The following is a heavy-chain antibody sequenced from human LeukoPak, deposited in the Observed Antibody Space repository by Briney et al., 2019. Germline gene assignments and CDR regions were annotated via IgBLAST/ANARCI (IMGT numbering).Heavy chain of an antibody. V-gene: IGHV3-53*01. CDR2: IYSGGST. Sequence: PGGSLRLSCAASGFTVSSNYMNWVRQAPGKGLEWVSVIYSGGSTYYADSVKGRFTISRDNSKNTLYLQMNSLRAEDTAVYYCARVHLYDFWSGSWFDPWGQGTLVTVSS. CDR3: ARVHLYDFWSGSWFDP. CDR1: GFTVSSNY. D-gene: IGHD3-3*01. J-gene: IGHJ5*02.